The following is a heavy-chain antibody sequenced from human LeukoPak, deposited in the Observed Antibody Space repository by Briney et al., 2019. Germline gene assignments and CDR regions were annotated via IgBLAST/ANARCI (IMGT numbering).Heavy chain of an antibody. J-gene: IGHJ5*02. V-gene: IGHV4-39*01. CDR3: ARRGIVGATRVWFDP. CDR2: IYYSGST. Sequence: PSETLSLXCTVSGGSISSSSYYWGWIRQPPGKGLEWIGSIYYSGSTYYNPSLKSRVTISVDTSKNQFSLKLSSVTAADTAVYYCARRGIVGATRVWFDPWGQGTLVTVSS. CDR1: GGSISSSSYY. D-gene: IGHD1-26*01.